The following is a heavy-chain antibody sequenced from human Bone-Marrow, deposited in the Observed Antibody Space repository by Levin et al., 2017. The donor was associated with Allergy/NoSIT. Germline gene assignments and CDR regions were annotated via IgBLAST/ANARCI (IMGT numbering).Heavy chain of an antibody. J-gene: IGHJ6*03. Sequence: SSETLSLTCTVSGVSITSGNYYWSWIRQPAGKGLEWIGHIYTSGNTNYNPSLKSRVTISVDTSKNQFSLKLRSVTAADTAVYYCARVLQYYYYYMDVWCKGTTVTVSS. V-gene: IGHV4-61*09. CDR1: GVSITSGNYY. CDR2: IYTSGNT. CDR3: ARVLQYYYYYMDV. D-gene: IGHD5-24*01.